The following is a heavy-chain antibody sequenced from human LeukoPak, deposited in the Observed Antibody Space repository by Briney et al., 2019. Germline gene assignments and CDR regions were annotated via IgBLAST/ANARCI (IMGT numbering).Heavy chain of an antibody. V-gene: IGHV4-4*07. CDR3: AREFYDILTGYYSADY. D-gene: IGHD3-9*01. J-gene: IGHJ4*02. CDR2: IYTSGST. Sequence: SETLSLTCTVSGGSISSYYWSWIRQPAGKGLEWIGRIYTSGSTNYNPSLKSRVTMSVDTSKNQFSLKLSSVTAADTAVYYCAREFYDILTGYYSADYWGQGTLVTASS. CDR1: GGSISSYY.